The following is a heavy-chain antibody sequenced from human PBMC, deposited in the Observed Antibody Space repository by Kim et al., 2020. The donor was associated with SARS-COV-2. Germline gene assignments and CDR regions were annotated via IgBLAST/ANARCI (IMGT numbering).Heavy chain of an antibody. CDR1: GFTFSDYY. D-gene: IGHD2-2*01. J-gene: IGHJ4*02. V-gene: IGHV3-11*06. CDR2: ISSSSSYT. CDR3: AREYCSSTSCYAPYYFDY. Sequence: GGSLRLSCAASGFTFSDYYMSWIRQAPGKGLEWVSYISSSSSYTNYADSVKGRFTISRDNAKNSLYLQMNSLRAEDTAVYYCAREYCSSTSCYAPYYFDYWGQGTLVTVSS.